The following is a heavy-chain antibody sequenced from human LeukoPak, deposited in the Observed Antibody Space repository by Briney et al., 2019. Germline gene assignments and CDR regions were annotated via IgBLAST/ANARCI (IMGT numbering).Heavy chain of an antibody. CDR3: ARQGSNAFDI. V-gene: IGHV3-23*01. J-gene: IGHJ3*02. D-gene: IGHD3-10*01. CDR2: ISGSGGST. CDR1: GFTFSSDA. Sequence: GGSLRLSCAASGFTFSSDAMSWVRQAPGKGLEWVSAISGSGGSTYYADSVKGRFTISRDNAKNSLYLQMNSLRAEDTAVYYCARQGSNAFDIWGQGTMVTVSS.